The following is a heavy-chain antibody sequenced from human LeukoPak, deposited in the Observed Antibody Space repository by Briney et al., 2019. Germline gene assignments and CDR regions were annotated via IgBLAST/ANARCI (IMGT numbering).Heavy chain of an antibody. CDR3: ARYPNPPNYFDH. D-gene: IGHD1-14*01. Sequence: GGSLRLSCAASGLTLSSYWMSWVRQAPGKGLEWVANIKQDGSEQYYMDSVKGRFTISRDNAKNSLYLQMNSLRAEDTAVYYCARYPNPPNYFDHWGQGTLVPVTS. CDR1: GLTLSSYW. V-gene: IGHV3-7*04. J-gene: IGHJ4*02. CDR2: IKQDGSEQ.